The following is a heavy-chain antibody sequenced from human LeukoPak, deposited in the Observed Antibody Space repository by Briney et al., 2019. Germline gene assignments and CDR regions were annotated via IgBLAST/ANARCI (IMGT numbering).Heavy chain of an antibody. CDR1: GGSINSYY. D-gene: IGHD5-12*01. CDR2: INSSGNT. CDR3: ASKIPPHSAGGYDLYYFDS. V-gene: IGHV4-4*07. Sequence: SETLSLTCSVSGGSINSYYWSWIRQSAGKGLEWIGRINSSGNTIYNPSLKSRVTMSLDTSKNQFSLRLTSVTAADTAVYYCASKIPPHSAGGYDLYYFDSWGRGTLVTVYS. J-gene: IGHJ4*02.